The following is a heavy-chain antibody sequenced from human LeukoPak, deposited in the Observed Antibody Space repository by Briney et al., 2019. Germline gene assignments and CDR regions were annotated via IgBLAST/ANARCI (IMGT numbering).Heavy chain of an antibody. CDR3: ARAGYSSSWYSRYFDL. CDR1: GFTFSSYR. Sequence: AGGSLRLSCAASGFTFSSYRMNWVRQAPGKGLEWVSYISSSSSTIYYADSVKGRFTISRDNAKNSLYLQMNSLRAGDTAVYYCARAGYSSSWYSRYFDLWGRGTLVTVSS. V-gene: IGHV3-48*01. CDR2: ISSSSSTI. J-gene: IGHJ2*01. D-gene: IGHD6-13*01.